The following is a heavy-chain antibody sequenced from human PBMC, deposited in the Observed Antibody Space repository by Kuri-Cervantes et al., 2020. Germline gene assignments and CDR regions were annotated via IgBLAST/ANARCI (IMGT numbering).Heavy chain of an antibody. J-gene: IGHJ4*02. V-gene: IGHV4-59*01. CDR1: GGSISSYY. D-gene: IGHD3-16*01. CDR3: AREMTFGEPPDY. CDR2: IYYSGST. Sequence: EALKISCTFSGGSISSYYWSWIRQPPGKGLEWIGYIYYSGSTNYNPSLKSRVTISVDTSKNQFSLKLSSVTAADTAVYYCAREMTFGEPPDYWGQGTLVTVSS.